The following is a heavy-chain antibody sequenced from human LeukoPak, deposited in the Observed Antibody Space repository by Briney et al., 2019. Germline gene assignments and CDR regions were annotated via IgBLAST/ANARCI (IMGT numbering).Heavy chain of an antibody. CDR1: GYTFTSYY. V-gene: IGHV1-46*01. D-gene: IGHD3-10*01. CDR2: INPSGGST. CDR3: ARVRTMVRGVPALYDY. Sequence: ASVKVSCKASGYTFTSYYMHWVRQAPGQGLEWMGIINPSGGSTSYAQKFQGRVTMTRDTSMSTVYMELSSLRSEDTAVYYCARVRTMVRGVPALYDYWGQGTLVTVSS. J-gene: IGHJ4*02.